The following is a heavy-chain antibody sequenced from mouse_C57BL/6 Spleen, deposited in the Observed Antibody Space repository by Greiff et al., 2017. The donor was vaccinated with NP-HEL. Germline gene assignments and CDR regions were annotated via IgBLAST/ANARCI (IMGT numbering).Heavy chain of an antibody. Sequence: EVKLVESGGGLVQPGGSMKLSCVASGFTFSNYWMNWVRQSPEKGLEWVAQIRLKSDNYATHYAESVKGRFTISRDDSKSSVYLQMNNLRAEDTGIYYCTAILHGDYWGQGTTLTVSS. CDR3: TAILHGDY. V-gene: IGHV6-3*01. CDR2: IRLKSDNYAT. J-gene: IGHJ2*01. D-gene: IGHD1-1*01. CDR1: GFTFSNYW.